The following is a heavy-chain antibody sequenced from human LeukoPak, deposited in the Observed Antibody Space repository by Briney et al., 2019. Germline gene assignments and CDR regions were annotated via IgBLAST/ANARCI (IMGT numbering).Heavy chain of an antibody. CDR3: AKLDLLEWPDAFDI. J-gene: IGHJ3*02. D-gene: IGHD3-3*01. Sequence: PGGSLRLSCAASGFTFSSYSMNWVRQAPGKGLEWVSSISSSSSYIYYADSVKGRFTISRDNAKNSLYLQMDSLRAEDTAVYYCAKLDLLEWPDAFDIWGQGTMVTVSS. V-gene: IGHV3-21*01. CDR2: ISSSSSYI. CDR1: GFTFSSYS.